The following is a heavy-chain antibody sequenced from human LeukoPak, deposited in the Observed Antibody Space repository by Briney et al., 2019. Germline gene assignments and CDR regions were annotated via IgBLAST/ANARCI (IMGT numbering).Heavy chain of an antibody. Sequence: GGSLRLSCAASGFTLSSYAMSWVRQAPGKGLEWVSAISDTGNTYHADSVKGRFTLSRDSSKNTLFLQMNGLRPEDAAVYYCAKAPVTTCRGAFCYPFDYWGLGTLVTVSS. CDR3: AKAPVTTCRGAFCYPFDY. CDR1: GFTLSSYA. D-gene: IGHD2-15*01. CDR2: ISDTGNT. V-gene: IGHV3-23*01. J-gene: IGHJ4*02.